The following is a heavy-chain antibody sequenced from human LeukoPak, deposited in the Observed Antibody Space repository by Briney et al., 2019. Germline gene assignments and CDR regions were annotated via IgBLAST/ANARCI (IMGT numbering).Heavy chain of an antibody. V-gene: IGHV3-7*03. D-gene: IGHD2/OR15-2a*01. Sequence: GGSLRLSCAASGFIFNKYWMTWFRQPPGKGLEWLANIKNDGSQTYYVDSVKGRFTISRENSKNTLYLQMNSLRAEDTAVYYCAKDSAKKYDDYWGQGTLVTVSS. CDR1: GFIFNKYW. CDR2: IKNDGSQT. J-gene: IGHJ4*02. CDR3: AKDSAKKYDDY.